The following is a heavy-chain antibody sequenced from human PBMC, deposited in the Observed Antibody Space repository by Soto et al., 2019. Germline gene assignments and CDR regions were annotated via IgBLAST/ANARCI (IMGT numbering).Heavy chain of an antibody. CDR2: IIPIFGTA. CDR1: GGTFSSYA. V-gene: IGHV1-69*01. Sequence: QVQLVQSGAEVKKPGSSVKVSCKASGGTFSSYAISWVRQAPGQGLEWMGGIIPIFGTANYAQKFQGRVTITAEESTRTAYMYLISVGSEDTAVYYCASPQPGYYVSGSGFDYLCQGTLVTVSS. D-gene: IGHD3-10*01. CDR3: ASPQPGYYVSGSGFDY. J-gene: IGHJ4*02.